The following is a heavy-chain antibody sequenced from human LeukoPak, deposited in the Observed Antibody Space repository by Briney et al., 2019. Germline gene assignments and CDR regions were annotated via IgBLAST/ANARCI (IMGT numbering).Heavy chain of an antibody. CDR1: GFTLDDYA. Sequence: HPGGSLRLSCAASGFTLDDYAMHWVRHAPGKGLEWVSLISGDGGSTYYADSVKGRFTISRDNSKNSLYLQMNSLRTEDTALYYCAKEYVLRYFDWFSYDYYYGMDVWGQGTTVTVSS. J-gene: IGHJ6*02. D-gene: IGHD3-9*01. V-gene: IGHV3-43*02. CDR2: ISGDGGST. CDR3: AKEYVLRYFDWFSYDYYYGMDV.